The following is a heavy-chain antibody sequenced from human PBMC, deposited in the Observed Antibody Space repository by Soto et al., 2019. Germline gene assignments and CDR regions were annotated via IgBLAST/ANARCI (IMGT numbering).Heavy chain of an antibody. CDR2: IWYDGSNK. Sequence: PGGSLRFSCAASGFTFSSYGMHWVRQAPGKGLEWVAVIWYDGSNKYYADSVKGRFTISRDNSKNTLYLQMNSLRAEDTAVYYCARDRQIFGVVPPAYGMDVWGQGTTVTVSS. D-gene: IGHD3-3*01. CDR3: ARDRQIFGVVPPAYGMDV. V-gene: IGHV3-33*01. CDR1: GFTFSSYG. J-gene: IGHJ6*02.